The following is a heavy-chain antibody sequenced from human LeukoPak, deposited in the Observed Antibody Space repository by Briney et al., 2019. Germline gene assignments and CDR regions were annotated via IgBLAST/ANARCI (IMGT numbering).Heavy chain of an antibody. Sequence: PGRSLRLSCAASGFTFDDYAMHWVRQAPGKGLEWVSGISWNSGSIGYADSVKGRFTISRDNAKNSLYLQMNSPRAEDTALYYCAKDMDNWNYVIGDAFDIWGQGTMVTVSS. J-gene: IGHJ3*02. V-gene: IGHV3-9*01. CDR2: ISWNSGSI. CDR1: GFTFDDYA. D-gene: IGHD1-7*01. CDR3: AKDMDNWNYVIGDAFDI.